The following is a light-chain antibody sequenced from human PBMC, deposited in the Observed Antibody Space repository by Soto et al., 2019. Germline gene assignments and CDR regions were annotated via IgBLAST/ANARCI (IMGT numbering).Light chain of an antibody. CDR2: RAS. CDR3: QQYDRFPIT. Sequence: DIQMTQSPSTLSASIGDSVTITCRASQSIGTWLAWHQQKPGKAPNLLIYRASSLGSGVSSRFSGSGSGTEFTLTISSLQPGDFATYYYQQYDRFPITFGQGTRLEMK. V-gene: IGKV1-5*03. J-gene: IGKJ5*01. CDR1: QSIGTW.